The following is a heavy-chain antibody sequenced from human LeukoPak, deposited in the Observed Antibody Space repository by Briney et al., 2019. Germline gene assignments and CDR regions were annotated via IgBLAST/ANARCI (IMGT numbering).Heavy chain of an antibody. J-gene: IGHJ4*02. CDR2: IDSDGTTA. CDR1: AFTFSNYW. Sequence: GGSLRLSCAASAFTFSNYWMHWVRQTPGKGLVWVARIDSDGTTATYADSVKGRFTISRDNAKNSLYLQMNSLRAEDTAVYYCARGGGVPRDYWGQGTLVTVSS. CDR3: ARGGGVPRDY. D-gene: IGHD3-10*01. V-gene: IGHV3-74*01.